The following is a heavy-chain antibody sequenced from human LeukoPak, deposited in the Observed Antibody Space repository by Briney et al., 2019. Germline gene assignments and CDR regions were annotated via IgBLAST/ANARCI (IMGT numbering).Heavy chain of an antibody. Sequence: GGSLRLSCAASGFTFSSYAMTWVRQAPGKGLEWVSSITSSGSNVYYADSVKGRFTISRDNSKNTPYLQMNSLRAEDTAVYYCARDLGDCSGGSCYSAIGNFDYWGQGTLVTVSS. J-gene: IGHJ4*02. CDR1: GFTFSSYA. D-gene: IGHD2-15*01. V-gene: IGHV3-23*01. CDR2: ITSSGSNV. CDR3: ARDLGDCSGGSCYSAIGNFDY.